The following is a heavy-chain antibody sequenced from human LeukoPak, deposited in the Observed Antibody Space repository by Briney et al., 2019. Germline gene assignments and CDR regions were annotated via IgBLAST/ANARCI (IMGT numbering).Heavy chain of an antibody. CDR3: ASELSYGAGFYY. V-gene: IGHV1-2*02. CDR2: INPNSGGT. CDR1: GYTFNGYY. D-gene: IGHD3-10*01. J-gene: IGHJ4*02. Sequence: ASVKVSCKASGYTFNGYYMHWVRQAPGQGLEWMGWINPNSGGTNYAQKFQGRVTMTRDTSISTAYMDLSRLRSDDPAVYYCASELSYGAGFYYCFQGTLVTVSS.